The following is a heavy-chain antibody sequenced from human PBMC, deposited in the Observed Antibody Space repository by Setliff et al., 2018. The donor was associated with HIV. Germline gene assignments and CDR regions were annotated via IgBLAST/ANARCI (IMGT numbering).Heavy chain of an antibody. CDR3: ARGRNYGSPYFKY. D-gene: IGHD3-10*01. CDR2: IYYSGST. CDR1: GGSISSGGYY. V-gene: IGHV4-31*03. Sequence: SETLSLTCTVSGGSISSGGYYWSWIRQHPGKGLEWIGFIYYSGSTYHNPSLKSRVTISVDTSKNQFSLKVRSVIAADTALYYCARGRNYGSPYFKYWGQGTLVTVSS. J-gene: IGHJ1*01.